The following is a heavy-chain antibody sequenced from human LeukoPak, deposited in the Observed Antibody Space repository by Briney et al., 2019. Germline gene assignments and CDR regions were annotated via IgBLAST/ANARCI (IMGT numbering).Heavy chain of an antibody. Sequence: PSETLSLTCTVSGGSISSYYWSWIRQPPGKGLEWIGYIYYSGSTNYNPSLKSRVTISVDTSKNQFSLKLSSVTAEDTAVYYCASLQEYESPYCGGDCPAWGWGQGTLVTVSS. J-gene: IGHJ4*02. CDR2: IYYSGST. CDR3: ASLQEYESPYCGGDCPAWG. CDR1: GGSISSYY. D-gene: IGHD2-21*02. V-gene: IGHV4-59*01.